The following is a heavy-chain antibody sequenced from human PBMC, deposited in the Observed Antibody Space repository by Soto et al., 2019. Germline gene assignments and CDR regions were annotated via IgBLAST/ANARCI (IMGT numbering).Heavy chain of an antibody. D-gene: IGHD6-13*01. J-gene: IGHJ6*02. CDR3: GRGPSPRAPAGGTPYYYAMDV. Sequence: ASVKVSCKASGYDFTAYDINWVRQASGQGLEWMGWMNPINGATGSARRFQGSVSMTRNTATATAYLELTSLRSDDSAVYYCGRGPSPRAPAGGTPYYYAMDVWGQGTTVTVSS. CDR2: MNPINGAT. V-gene: IGHV1-8*02. CDR1: GYDFTAYD.